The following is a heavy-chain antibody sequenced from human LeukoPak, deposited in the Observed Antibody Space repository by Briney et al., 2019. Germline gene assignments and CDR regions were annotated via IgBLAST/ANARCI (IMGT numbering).Heavy chain of an antibody. V-gene: IGHV1-3*01. Sequence: GASVKVSCKTSGYSFISYAMHWVRQAPGQRLEWMGWINGGNGNTKYSQNFQDRVTIAMDTSASSAYMELSSLRSEDTAVYYCARDKGGWNAFDFWGQGTMVTVSS. CDR3: ARDKGGWNAFDF. CDR2: INGGNGNT. D-gene: IGHD6-19*01. CDR1: GYSFISYA. J-gene: IGHJ3*01.